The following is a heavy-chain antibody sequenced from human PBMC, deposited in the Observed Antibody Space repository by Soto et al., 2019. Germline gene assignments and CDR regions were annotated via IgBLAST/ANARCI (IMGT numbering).Heavy chain of an antibody. CDR2: MNPNSGNT. D-gene: IGHD3-3*01. V-gene: IGHV1-8*01. Sequence: QRLEWMGWMNPNSGNTGYAQKFQGRVTMTRNTSISTAYMELSSLRSEDTAVYYCARFYYYFWRGYDVMGSVCYVLEFWVHGTSVTVFS. CDR3: ARFYYYFWRGYDVMGSVCYVLEF. J-gene: IGHJ6*02.